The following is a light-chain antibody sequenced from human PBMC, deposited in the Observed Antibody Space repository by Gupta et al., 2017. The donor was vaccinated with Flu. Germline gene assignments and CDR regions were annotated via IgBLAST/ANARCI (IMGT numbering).Light chain of an antibody. V-gene: IGLV3-21*02. CDR2: DDS. CDR3: QVWQRSSDNLRV. J-gene: IGLJ2*01. CDR1: NIGRKS. Sequence: SSVLPQPPSVSVAPGRPAKITCGGDNIGRKSVNWYQQKPGQAPGVVVYDDSDRPSGIPERFSGSNSGNTATLTISTVEAGDEAEYYCQVWQRSSDNLRVFGGGTKLTVL.